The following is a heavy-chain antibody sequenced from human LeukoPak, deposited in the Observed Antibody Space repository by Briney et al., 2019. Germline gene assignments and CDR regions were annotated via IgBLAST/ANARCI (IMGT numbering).Heavy chain of an antibody. Sequence: QPSETLSLTCAVYGGSFSGYYWSWIRQPPGKGLEWIGEINHSGSTNHNPSLKSRVTISVDTSKNQFSLKLSSVTAADTAVYYCARVGGNSGVYYYMDVWGKGTTVTVSS. CDR3: ARVGGNSGVYYYMDV. CDR1: GGSFSGYY. D-gene: IGHD4-23*01. J-gene: IGHJ6*03. V-gene: IGHV4-34*01. CDR2: INHSGST.